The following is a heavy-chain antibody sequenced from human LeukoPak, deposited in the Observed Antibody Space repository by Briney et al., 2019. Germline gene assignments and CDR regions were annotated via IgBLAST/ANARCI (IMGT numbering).Heavy chain of an antibody. CDR2: INSDGSST. V-gene: IGHV3-74*01. CDR3: ARVGNQQLANNWFDP. D-gene: IGHD6-13*01. J-gene: IGHJ5*02. CDR1: GFTFSSYW. Sequence: GGSLRLSCAASGFTFSSYWMHWVRQAPGKGLVWVSRINSDGSSTSYADSVKGRFTISRDNAKNTLYLQMNSLRAEDTAVYYCARVGNQQLANNWFDPWGQGTLVTVSS.